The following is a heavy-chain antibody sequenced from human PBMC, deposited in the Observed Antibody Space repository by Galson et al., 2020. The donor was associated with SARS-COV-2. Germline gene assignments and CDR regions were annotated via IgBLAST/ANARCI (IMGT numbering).Heavy chain of an antibody. CDR1: GGSISSYY. CDR3: ARGRLAGD. D-gene: IGHD6-25*01. Sequence: ASETLSLTCTVSGGSISSYYWSWIRQPPGKGLEWIGYIYYSGSTNYNPSLKSRVTISVDTSKNQFSLKLSSVTAADTAVYYCARGRLAGDWGQGTLVTVSS. J-gene: IGHJ4*02. V-gene: IGHV4-59*01. CDR2: IYYSGST.